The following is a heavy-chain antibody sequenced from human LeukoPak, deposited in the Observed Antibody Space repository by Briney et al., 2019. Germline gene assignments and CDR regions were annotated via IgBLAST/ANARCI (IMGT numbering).Heavy chain of an antibody. CDR2: INPNSGGT. V-gene: IGHV1-2*02. J-gene: IGHJ3*02. CDR1: GYTFTGYY. D-gene: IGHD4-23*01. Sequence: ASVKVSCKASGYTFTGYYMHWVRQAPGQGLEWMGWINPNSGGTNYAQKFQGRVTTTRDTSISTAYMELSRLRSDDTAVSYCARVTPSRGNDAFDIWGQGTMVTVSS. CDR3: ARVTPSRGNDAFDI.